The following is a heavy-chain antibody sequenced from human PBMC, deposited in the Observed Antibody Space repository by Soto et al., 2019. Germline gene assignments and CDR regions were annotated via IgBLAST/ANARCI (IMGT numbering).Heavy chain of an antibody. CDR3: ARGGSSWSAEYYQH. CDR1: GYTFTYYG. Sequence: QVQLVQSGAEVKKPGASVKVSCKASGYTFTYYGINWVRQAPGQGPEWMGWISGYNGETKYAQSLHGRATMTTDTSTSTAYMELRSLRSDDTAVYYCARGGSSWSAEYYQHWGQGTLVIVSS. J-gene: IGHJ1*01. CDR2: ISGYNGET. V-gene: IGHV1-18*01. D-gene: IGHD6-13*01.